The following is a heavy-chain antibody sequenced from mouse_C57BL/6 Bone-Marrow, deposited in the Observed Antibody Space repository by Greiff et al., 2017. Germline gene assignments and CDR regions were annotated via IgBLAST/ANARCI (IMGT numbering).Heavy chain of an antibody. Sequence: QVQLQQPGAELVKPGASVKMSCKASGYTFTSYWITWVKQRPGQGLEWIGDICPGSGSTNYNEKFKSKATLTVDTSSSTAYMQLSSLTSEDSAVYYCARRLYYGNYVGFAYWGQGTLVTVSA. CDR2: ICPGSGST. CDR1: GYTFTSYW. J-gene: IGHJ3*01. CDR3: ARRLYYGNYVGFAY. V-gene: IGHV1-55*01. D-gene: IGHD2-1*01.